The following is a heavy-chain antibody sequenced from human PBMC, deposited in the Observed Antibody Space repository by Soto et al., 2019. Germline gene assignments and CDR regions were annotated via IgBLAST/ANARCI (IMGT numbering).Heavy chain of an antibody. CDR2: ISGSGGST. CDR3: AKSKSVATIFPFDY. Sequence: GGSLRLSCAASGFTFSSYAMTWVRQAPGKGLEWVSGISGSGGSTYYADSVKGRFTISRDNSKNTLYLQMNSLRVEDTAVYYCAKSKSVATIFPFDYWGQGTLVTVSS. J-gene: IGHJ4*02. D-gene: IGHD5-12*01. V-gene: IGHV3-23*01. CDR1: GFTFSSYA.